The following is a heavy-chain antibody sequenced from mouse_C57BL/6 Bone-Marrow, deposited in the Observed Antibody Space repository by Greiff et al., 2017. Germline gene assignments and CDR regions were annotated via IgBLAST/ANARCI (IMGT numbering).Heavy chain of an antibody. D-gene: IGHD1-1*01. CDR2: INPSNGGT. CDR3: ARDRYYYGSSPYYFDY. CDR1: GYTFTSYW. V-gene: IGHV1-53*01. Sequence: QVQLQQPGTELVKPGASVKLSCKASGYTFTSYWMHWVKQRPGQGLEWIGNINPSNGGTNYNEKFKSKATLTVDKSSSTAYMQLSSLTSEDSAVYYCARDRYYYGSSPYYFDYWGQVTTLTVSS. J-gene: IGHJ2*01.